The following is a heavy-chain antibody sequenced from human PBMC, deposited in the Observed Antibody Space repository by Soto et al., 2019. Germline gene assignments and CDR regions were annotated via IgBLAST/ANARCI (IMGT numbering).Heavy chain of an antibody. D-gene: IGHD2-15*01. J-gene: IGHJ4*02. Sequence: QVQLQQWGAGLLKPSETLSLTCAVYGGSFSGYYWSWIRQPPGKGLEWIGESNHSGSTNYNPSLKSRVTISVATSKIQFSLKLSSVTAADTAVYYCARATKYCSGGSCYKGRLDYWGQGTLVTVSS. CDR2: SNHSGST. CDR3: ARATKYCSGGSCYKGRLDY. CDR1: GGSFSGYY. V-gene: IGHV4-34*01.